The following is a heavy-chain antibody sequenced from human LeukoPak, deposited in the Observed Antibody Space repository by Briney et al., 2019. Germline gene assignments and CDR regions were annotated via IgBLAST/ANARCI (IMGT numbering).Heavy chain of an antibody. Sequence: ASEKVSCKASGYTFTNYYIHWVRQAPGQGLEWMGIINPGGGSTTYAQKFQGRITLTRDTSTSTVYMDLSSLRSEDTAVYYCARGSSSGYIFDYWGQGTLVTVSS. V-gene: IGHV1-46*01. J-gene: IGHJ4*02. CDR2: INPGGGST. CDR3: ARGSSSGYIFDY. D-gene: IGHD3-22*01. CDR1: GYTFTNYY.